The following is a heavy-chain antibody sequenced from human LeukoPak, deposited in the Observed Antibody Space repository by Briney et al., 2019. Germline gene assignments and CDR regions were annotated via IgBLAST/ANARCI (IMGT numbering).Heavy chain of an antibody. CDR2: IWYDGSDK. D-gene: IGHD5-18*01. CDR3: ARDSAAGGQLWLTY. V-gene: IGHV3-33*01. Sequence: GGSLRLSCAASESTFSSYAMHWVRQAPGKGLEWVAVIWYDGSDKYYADSVKGRFTISRDNSRSTPHLQMNSLRAEDTAVYYCARDSAAGGQLWLTYWGQGTLVTVSS. J-gene: IGHJ4*02. CDR1: ESTFSSYA.